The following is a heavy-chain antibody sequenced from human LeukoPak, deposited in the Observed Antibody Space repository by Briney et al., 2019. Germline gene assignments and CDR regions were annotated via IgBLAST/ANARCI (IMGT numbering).Heavy chain of an antibody. CDR3: AREWLLWFGELGYYGMDV. D-gene: IGHD3-10*01. V-gene: IGHV1-18*01. J-gene: IGHJ6*02. Sequence: ASVKVSCKASGYTFTSYGISWVRQAPGQGLEWMGWISAYNGNTNYAQKLQGRVTMTTDTSTSTAYMELRSLRSDDTAVYYCAREWLLWFGELGYYGMDVWGQGTTVTVSS. CDR1: GYTFTSYG. CDR2: ISAYNGNT.